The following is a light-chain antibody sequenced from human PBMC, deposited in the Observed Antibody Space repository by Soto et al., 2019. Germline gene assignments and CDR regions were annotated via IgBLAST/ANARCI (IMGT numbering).Light chain of an antibody. CDR2: EVR. J-gene: IGLJ1*01. Sequence: QSVLTQPASVSGSPGQSITISCAGSNSDIGSYKYVSWFQQHPGNAPKLIISEVRDRPSGVSTRFSGSKSGNTASLTISGLQPEDEADYYCCLYVGATTYVFGTGNKVPV. V-gene: IGLV2-14*01. CDR1: NSDIGSYKY. CDR3: CLYVGATTYV.